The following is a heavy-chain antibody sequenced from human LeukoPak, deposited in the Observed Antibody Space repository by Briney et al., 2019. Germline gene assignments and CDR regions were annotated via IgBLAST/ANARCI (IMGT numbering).Heavy chain of an antibody. Sequence: PGGSLRLSCAASGFTFSSYTMNWVRQAPGKGLEWVSGITGSGATTYYADSVKGRFTISRDNSKNTLNLQMNSLRAEDTAVYYCARLWFGELTFDYWGQGTLVTVSS. J-gene: IGHJ4*02. CDR3: ARLWFGELTFDY. CDR2: ITGSGATT. D-gene: IGHD3-10*01. V-gene: IGHV3-23*01. CDR1: GFTFSSYT.